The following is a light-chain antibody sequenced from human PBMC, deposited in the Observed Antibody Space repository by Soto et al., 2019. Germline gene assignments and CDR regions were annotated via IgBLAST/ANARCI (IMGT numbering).Light chain of an antibody. V-gene: IGKV3-20*01. Sequence: EIVLTQSPATLSLSAGERAALSCRASQDVTGNLVAWYQQRPGQAPRLLIYGTSARATGLPDRFTGSGGGTAFTLPISRLEPEDFAVYYCQQYGVSPRTFGQGTTVEL. J-gene: IGKJ1*01. CDR2: GTS. CDR1: QDVTGNL. CDR3: QQYGVSPRT.